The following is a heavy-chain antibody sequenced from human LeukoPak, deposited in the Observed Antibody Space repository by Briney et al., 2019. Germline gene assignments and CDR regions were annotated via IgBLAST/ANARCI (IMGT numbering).Heavy chain of an antibody. CDR1: GFTFSSYA. Sequence: PGGSLTLSCAASGFTFSSYAMSWVRQAPGKGLEWVSAVTASAGNTYYADSAKGRFTISRDNSKNTLYLQVNSLRAEDTAVYYCAKGDYYGSGSFFKNGMDVWGQGTTVTVSS. CDR2: VTASAGNT. J-gene: IGHJ6*02. V-gene: IGHV3-23*01. CDR3: AKGDYYGSGSFFKNGMDV. D-gene: IGHD3-10*01.